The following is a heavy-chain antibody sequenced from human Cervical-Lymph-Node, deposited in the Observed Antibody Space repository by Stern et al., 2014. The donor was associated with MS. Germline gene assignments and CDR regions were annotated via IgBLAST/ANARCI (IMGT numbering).Heavy chain of an antibody. CDR3: AKDRSYSGSPDPFDH. CDR2: INWNGGST. V-gene: IGHV3-9*01. J-gene: IGHJ5*02. Sequence: EVQLVESGGGLVQPGRSLRLSCAASGYTFPDYDMHWVRQAPGKGLEWVSRINWNGGSTGYTDSVKGRFTISRDNAKNSLQLQMNSLRLEDTAIYYCAKDRSYSGSPDPFDHWGQGTLVTVSS. D-gene: IGHD1-26*01. CDR1: GYTFPDYD.